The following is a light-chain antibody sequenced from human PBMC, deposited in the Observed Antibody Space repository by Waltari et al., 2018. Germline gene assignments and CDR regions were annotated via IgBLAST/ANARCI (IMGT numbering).Light chain of an antibody. CDR1: QSVLHTNNKDY. CDR2: WAS. Sequence: DIVMTQSPDSLGVSLGERATINCKSSQSVLHTNNKDYLAWYQQKPGQPPKLLIYWASTREFGFPDRFSGSGSGTYFTLTISSLQAEDVAVYYCQQYYSTPNTFGQGTKLEIK. V-gene: IGKV4-1*01. CDR3: QQYYSTPNT. J-gene: IGKJ2*01.